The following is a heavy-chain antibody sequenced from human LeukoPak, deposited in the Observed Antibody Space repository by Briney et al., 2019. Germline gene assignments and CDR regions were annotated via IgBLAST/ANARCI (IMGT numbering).Heavy chain of an antibody. Sequence: GGSLRLSCAASGFPLSNYAMSWVRQTPGKGLEWLLAFSGSGGSTYYEDSVKGRFTISRDNSKNTLYLQMNSLRAEDTAVYYCAKVFCTSISCPFDYWGQGTLVTVSS. CDR3: AKVFCTSISCPFDY. CDR1: GFPLSNYA. CDR2: FSGSGGST. V-gene: IGHV3-23*01. J-gene: IGHJ4*02. D-gene: IGHD2-2*01.